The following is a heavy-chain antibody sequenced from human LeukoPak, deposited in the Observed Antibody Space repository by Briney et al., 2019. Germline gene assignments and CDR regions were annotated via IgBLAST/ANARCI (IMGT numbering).Heavy chain of an antibody. CDR1: GFTFSSYW. J-gene: IGHJ5*02. Sequence: GGSLRLSCAASGFTFSSYWMHWVRQVPGKGLLWVARINTYGTSTSYGDSVEGRFTISRDNAKNTLDLEMKSLRDDDTAVYYCARGSSTVTTRDWFDPWGQGNQVTVSS. V-gene: IGHV3-74*03. CDR2: INTYGTST. CDR3: ARGSSTVTTRDWFDP. D-gene: IGHD4-17*01.